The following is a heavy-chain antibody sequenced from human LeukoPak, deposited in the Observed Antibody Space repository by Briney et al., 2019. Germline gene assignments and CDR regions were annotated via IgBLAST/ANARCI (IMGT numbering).Heavy chain of an antibody. CDR1: GFTFSSYG. D-gene: IGHD3-22*01. CDR3: AKENYYDSSGYPEYYFDY. Sequence: PGGSLRLSCAASGFTFSSYGMHWVRQAPGKGLEWVAVISYDGSNKYYADSVKGRFTISRDNSKNTLYLQMNSLRAEDTAVYYCAKENYYDSSGYPEYYFDYWGQGTLVTVSS. CDR2: ISYDGSNK. V-gene: IGHV3-30*18. J-gene: IGHJ4*02.